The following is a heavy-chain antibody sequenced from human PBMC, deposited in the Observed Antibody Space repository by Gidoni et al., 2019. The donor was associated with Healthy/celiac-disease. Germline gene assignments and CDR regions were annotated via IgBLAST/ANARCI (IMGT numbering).Heavy chain of an antibody. J-gene: IGHJ6*02. CDR2: INPSGGST. D-gene: IGHD4-17*01. V-gene: IGHV1-46*01. Sequence: QVQLVQSGAEVKKPGAAVKVSCKASGYTFTSYYMHWVRQAPGQGLEWMGIINPSGGSTSYAQKFQGRVTMTRDTSTSTVYMELSSLRSEDTAVYYCARDTITYGDAYYYYYGMDVWGQGTTVTVSS. CDR3: ARDTITYGDAYYYYYGMDV. CDR1: GYTFTSYY.